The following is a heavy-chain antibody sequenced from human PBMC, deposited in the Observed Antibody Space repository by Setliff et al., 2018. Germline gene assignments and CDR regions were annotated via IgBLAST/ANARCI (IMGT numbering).Heavy chain of an antibody. CDR1: GGPFSGAS. J-gene: IGHJ6*03. CDR3: ARMSGFLYMDV. D-gene: IGHD3-3*01. CDR2: IYTSWST. V-gene: IGHV4-4*07. Sequence: SETLSLTCTVSGGPFSGASIWSWIRQPAGKGLEWLGQIYTSWSTNYNPSLKGRATLSIDASKKQFSLKLTSVTAAGTAVYYCARMSGFLYMDVWGKGTTVTVSS.